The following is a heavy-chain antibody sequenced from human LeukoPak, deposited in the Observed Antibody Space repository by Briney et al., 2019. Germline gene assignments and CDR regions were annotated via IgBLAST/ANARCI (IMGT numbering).Heavy chain of an antibody. V-gene: IGHV3-30*02. J-gene: IGHJ4*02. CDR3: AKDYTKYSSSWYRHFDY. CDR2: IRYDGSNK. CDR1: GFTFSSYG. Sequence: GGSLRLSCAASGFTFSSYGMHWVRQAPGKGLEWVAFIRYDGSNKYYADSVKGRFTISRDNSKNTLYLQMNSLRAEDTAVYYCAKDYTKYSSSWYRHFDYWGQGTLVTVSS. D-gene: IGHD6-13*01.